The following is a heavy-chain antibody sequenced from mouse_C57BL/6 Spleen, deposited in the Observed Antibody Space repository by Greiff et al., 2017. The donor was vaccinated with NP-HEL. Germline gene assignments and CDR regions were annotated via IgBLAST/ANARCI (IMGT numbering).Heavy chain of an antibody. CDR2: IDPANGNT. CDR1: GFNIKNPY. V-gene: IGHV14-3*01. J-gene: IGHJ3*01. CDR3: APLGPPWFAY. Sequence: EVQLQQSVAELVRPGASVKLSCTASGFNIKNPYMHWVKQRPEQGLEWIGRIDPANGNTKYAPKFQGKATITADTSSNTAYLQLSSLTSEDTAIYYCAPLGPPWFAYWGQGTLVTVSA.